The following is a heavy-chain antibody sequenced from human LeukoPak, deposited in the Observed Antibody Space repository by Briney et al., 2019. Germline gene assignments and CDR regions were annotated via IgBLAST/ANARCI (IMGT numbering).Heavy chain of an antibody. CDR2: IIPIFGTA. CDR1: GGTFSSYA. D-gene: IGHD3-3*01. Sequence: ASVKVSCKASGGTFSSYAISWVRQAPGQGLEWMGGIIPIFGTANYAQKFQGRVTITTDESTSTAYMELSSLRSEDTAVYYCASTRGSITIFGVGPFDYWGQGTLVTVSS. V-gene: IGHV1-69*05. J-gene: IGHJ4*02. CDR3: ASTRGSITIFGVGPFDY.